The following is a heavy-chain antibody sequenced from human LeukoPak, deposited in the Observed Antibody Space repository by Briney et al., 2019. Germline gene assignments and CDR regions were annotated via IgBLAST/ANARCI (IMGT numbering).Heavy chain of an antibody. V-gene: IGHV1-69*13. D-gene: IGHD3-22*01. J-gene: IGHJ6*02. Sequence: EASVKVSCKASGDTFSSYAISWVRQAPGQGLEWMGGIIPIFGTANYAQKFQGRVTITADESTSTAYMELSSLRSEDTAVYYCARSITMIVVVTNYYGMDVWGQGTTVTVSS. CDR2: IIPIFGTA. CDR3: ARSITMIVVVTNYYGMDV. CDR1: GDTFSSYA.